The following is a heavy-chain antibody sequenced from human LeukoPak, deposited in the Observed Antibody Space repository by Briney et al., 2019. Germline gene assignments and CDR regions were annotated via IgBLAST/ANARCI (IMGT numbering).Heavy chain of an antibody. J-gene: IGHJ1*01. Sequence: TRGSPRLSCAASLFTFSSYAISRGRQAPGKGLEWVSAISGSGGRTYYADAVKGRFTISRDNSKNTLYLQMNSLGAEDTAVYYCAKKIGEGRRWPKYFQHWGQGTLVTVSS. CDR2: ISGSGGRT. D-gene: IGHD4-23*01. CDR1: LFTFSSYA. V-gene: IGHV3-23*01. CDR3: AKKIGEGRRWPKYFQH.